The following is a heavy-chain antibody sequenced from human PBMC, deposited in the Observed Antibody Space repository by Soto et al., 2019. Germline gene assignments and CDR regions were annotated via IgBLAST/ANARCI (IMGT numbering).Heavy chain of an antibody. CDR2: IIPIFGTA. CDR3: ARGDDIFSPYYYYGIDV. Sequence: GASVKVSCKASGGTFSSYAISWVRQAPGQGLEWMGGIIPIFGTANYAQKFQGRVTITADKSTSTAYMELSSLRSEDTAVYYCARGDDIFSPYYYYGIDVWGQGTTVTVSS. V-gene: IGHV1-69*06. J-gene: IGHJ6*02. D-gene: IGHD3-9*01. CDR1: GGTFSSYA.